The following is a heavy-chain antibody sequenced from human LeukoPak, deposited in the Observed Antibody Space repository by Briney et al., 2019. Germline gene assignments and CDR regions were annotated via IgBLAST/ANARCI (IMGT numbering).Heavy chain of an antibody. J-gene: IGHJ6*04. CDR1: GFTFSSYG. CDR3: AKVSEITMVRGVIITQRHCYYYGMDV. D-gene: IGHD3-10*01. V-gene: IGHV3-30*18. Sequence: GGSLRLSCAASGFTFSSYGMHWVRQAPGKGLEWVAVISYDGSNKYYADSVKGRFTISRDNSKNTLYLQMNSLRAEDTAVYYCAKVSEITMVRGVIITQRHCYYYGMDVWGKGTTVTVSS. CDR2: ISYDGSNK.